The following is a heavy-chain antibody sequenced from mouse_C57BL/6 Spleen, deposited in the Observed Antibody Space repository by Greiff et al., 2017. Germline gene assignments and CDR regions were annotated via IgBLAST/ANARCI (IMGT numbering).Heavy chain of an antibody. V-gene: IGHV7-3*01. CDR2: IRNKANGYTT. CDR1: GFTFTDYY. D-gene: IGHD2-4*01. J-gene: IGHJ1*03. CDR3: ARSYYDYPWYFDV. Sequence: EVQVVESGGGLVQPGGSLSLSCAASGFTFTDYYMSWVRQPPGKALEWLGFIRNKANGYTTEYSASVKGRFTISRDNSQSILYLQMNALRAEDSATYYCARSYYDYPWYFDVWGTGTTVTVAS.